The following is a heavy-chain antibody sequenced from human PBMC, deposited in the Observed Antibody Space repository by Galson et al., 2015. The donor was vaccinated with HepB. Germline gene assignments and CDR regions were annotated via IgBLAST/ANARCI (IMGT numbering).Heavy chain of an antibody. CDR2: IKLDGSEV. V-gene: IGHV3-7*03. CDR1: GFTFSLYW. Sequence: SLRLSCAASGFTFSLYWMNWVRQAPGKGPEWVANIKLDGSEVNYVDSVKGRFTISRDNAKNLLFLQMNGLRAEDTAVYYCARGGWGFFDYWGQGTLVSVSS. J-gene: IGHJ4*02. D-gene: IGHD7-27*01. CDR3: ARGGWGFFDY.